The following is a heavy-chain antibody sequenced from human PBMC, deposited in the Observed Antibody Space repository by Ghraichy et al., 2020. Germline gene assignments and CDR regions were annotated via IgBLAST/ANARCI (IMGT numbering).Heavy chain of an antibody. J-gene: IGHJ3*01. CDR3: ARAAYYFGPSSFDL. V-gene: IGHV3-23*01. CDR1: GFTFSSFA. Sequence: GGSLRLSCAASGFTFSSFAMSWVRQAPGKGLEWVSAFSPTDTKAYYADSVKGRFTISRDDSKDTLYLQMDSLRAGDTAVYYCARAAYYFGPSSFDLWGQGTMVAVSS. CDR2: FSPTDTKA. D-gene: IGHD2/OR15-2a*01.